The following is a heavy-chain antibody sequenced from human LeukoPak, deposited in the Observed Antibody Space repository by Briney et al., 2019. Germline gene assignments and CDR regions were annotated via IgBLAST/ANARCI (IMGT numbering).Heavy chain of an antibody. V-gene: IGHV3-7*04. CDR2: IKQDGTEK. CDR1: GFTFSSFW. J-gene: IGHJ4*02. CDR3: ARGSATAD. Sequence: GGSLRLSCAASGFTFSSFWMSWVRQAPGKGLEWVANIKQDGTEKYYVDSVKGRFTISRDNAKNSLYLQMNRLSAEDTAVYYCARGSATADWGQGTLVTVSS.